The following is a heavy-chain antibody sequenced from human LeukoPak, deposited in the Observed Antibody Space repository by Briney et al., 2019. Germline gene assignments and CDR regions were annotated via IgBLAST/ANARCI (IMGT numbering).Heavy chain of an antibody. CDR2: MNPNSGNT. J-gene: IGHJ6*02. CDR1: GYTFTSYD. Sequence: ASVKVSCKASGYTFTSYDINWVRQATGQGLEWMGWMNPNSGNTGYAQKFQGRVTMTRNTSISTAYMELSSLRSEDTAVYYCARDGQYSSSWYMSYYGMDVWGQGTTVTVSS. CDR3: ARDGQYSSSWYMSYYGMDV. D-gene: IGHD6-13*01. V-gene: IGHV1-8*01.